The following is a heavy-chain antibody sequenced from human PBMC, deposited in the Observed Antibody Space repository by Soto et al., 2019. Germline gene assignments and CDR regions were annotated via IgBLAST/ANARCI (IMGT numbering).Heavy chain of an antibody. CDR3: ARKKRVDAFDI. Sequence: EVQLVESGGGLVQPGGSLRLSCAASGFTLSDNYMDWVRQAPGKGLEWVGRTRNKANSYSTEYAASVKGRFTISRDDSESSLYLQMNSLKTEDTAVYYCARKKRVDAFDIWGQGTMVTVSS. CDR2: TRNKANSYST. V-gene: IGHV3-72*01. J-gene: IGHJ3*02. CDR1: GFTLSDNY. D-gene: IGHD6-25*01.